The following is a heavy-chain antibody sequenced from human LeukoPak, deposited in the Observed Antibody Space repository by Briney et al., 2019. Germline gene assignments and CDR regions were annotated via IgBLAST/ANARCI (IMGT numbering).Heavy chain of an antibody. CDR2: IYSGGST. V-gene: IGHV3-66*01. Sequence: PGGSLRLSRAASGFTVSSNYMSWVRQAPGKGLEWVSVIYSGGSTYYADSVKGRFTISRDNSKNTLYLQMNSLRAEDTAVYYCAREPYSSSWDANDYWGQGTLVTVSS. D-gene: IGHD6-13*01. J-gene: IGHJ4*02. CDR1: GFTVSSNY. CDR3: AREPYSSSWDANDY.